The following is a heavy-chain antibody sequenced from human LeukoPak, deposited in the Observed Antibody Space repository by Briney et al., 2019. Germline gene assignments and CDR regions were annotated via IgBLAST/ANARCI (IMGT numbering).Heavy chain of an antibody. CDR1: GGSISSGVSC. V-gene: IGHV4-30-4*01. J-gene: IGHJ5*02. D-gene: IGHD3-22*01. CDR3: ARPYYYDSRIDP. Sequence: SETLSLTCTVSGGSISSGVSCWSCIRQPPGKGLEWNAYMYYSGSTYYNPSLKSRVTMSADTSKNQLSLKLSSVTAADTAVYYCARPYYYDSRIDPWGRGILVTVSS. CDR2: MYYSGST.